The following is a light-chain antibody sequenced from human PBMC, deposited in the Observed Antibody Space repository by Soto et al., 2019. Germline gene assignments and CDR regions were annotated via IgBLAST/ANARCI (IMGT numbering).Light chain of an antibody. CDR3: SSYTTSTPLV. Sequence: QSVLTQPASVSGSPGQSITISCTGTSSDVGGYNYVSWYQQHPGKAPKVMIYEVSNRPSGVSNRFSGSKSGNTASLTISGLQAEDEADYYCSSYTTSTPLVFGGGTKVTVL. CDR1: SSDVGGYNY. CDR2: EVS. V-gene: IGLV2-14*01. J-gene: IGLJ3*02.